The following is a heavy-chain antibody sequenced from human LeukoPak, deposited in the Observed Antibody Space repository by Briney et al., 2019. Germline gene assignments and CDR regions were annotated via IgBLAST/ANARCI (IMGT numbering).Heavy chain of an antibody. Sequence: GASVKVSCKASGYTFTSYGISWVRQAPGQGLEWMGWVFTYNGNTNYAQKLQGRVTMTTDTSTSTAYMELRSLRSDDTAVYYSARIPLGGGWFDPWGQGTLVTVSS. CDR2: VFTYNGNT. V-gene: IGHV1-18*01. J-gene: IGHJ5*02. D-gene: IGHD4-23*01. CDR3: ARIPLGGGWFDP. CDR1: GYTFTSYG.